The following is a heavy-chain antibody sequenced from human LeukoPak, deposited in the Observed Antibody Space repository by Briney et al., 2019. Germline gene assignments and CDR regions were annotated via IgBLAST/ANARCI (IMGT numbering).Heavy chain of an antibody. Sequence: ASVTVSFTASGYTFTIYYMHWVRQAPGQGLEWMGIINPSGGSTSYAQKFQGRVTMTRDTSTSTVYMELSSLRSEDTAVYYCAKAYSGSYYFDYWGQGTLVTVSS. CDR2: INPSGGST. V-gene: IGHV1-46*01. CDR3: AKAYSGSYYFDY. D-gene: IGHD1-26*01. CDR1: GYTFTIYY. J-gene: IGHJ4*02.